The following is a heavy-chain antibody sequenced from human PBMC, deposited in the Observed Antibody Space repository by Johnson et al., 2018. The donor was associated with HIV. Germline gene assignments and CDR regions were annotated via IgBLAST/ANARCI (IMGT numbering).Heavy chain of an antibody. CDR2: MSSSGTTI. CDR3: ARDLVDAVIVVFGAFDI. D-gene: IGHD3-22*01. Sequence: QVQLVESGGGLVKPGGSLRLSCLASGFSFSDYYMSWIRQAPGKGLEWISYMSSSGTTIYHAESVKGRFTISRDNAKNSLYLQMNSLRAEDTALYYCARDLVDAVIVVFGAFDIWGQGTMVTVSS. J-gene: IGHJ3*02. CDR1: GFSFSDYY. V-gene: IGHV3-11*01.